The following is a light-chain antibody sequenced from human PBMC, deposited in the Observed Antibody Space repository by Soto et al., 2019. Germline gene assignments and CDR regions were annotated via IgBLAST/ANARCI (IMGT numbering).Light chain of an antibody. V-gene: IGKV3-20*01. CDR3: QHYRDAST. Sequence: EIVLTQSLGTLSLSPGEGASLXLRASQSVSTNSLAWYQQKAGQAPRLLIYDESNRATGIPDRFSGSGSGTDFTLTISRLEPEDFAVYYCQHYRDASTFGQGTKVDIK. CDR2: DES. J-gene: IGKJ1*01. CDR1: QSVSTNS.